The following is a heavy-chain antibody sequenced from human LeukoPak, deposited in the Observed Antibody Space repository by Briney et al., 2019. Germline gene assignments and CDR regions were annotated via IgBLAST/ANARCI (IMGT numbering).Heavy chain of an antibody. CDR2: INPSGGST. CDR3: ATRIPNSGSYSH. Sequence: ASVKVSCKASGYTFTSYYMHWVRQAPGQGLEWMGIINPSGGSTSYAQKFQGRVTMTRDTSASTVYMELSSLRSEDTAVYYCATRIPNSGSYSHWGQGTLVTVSS. J-gene: IGHJ4*02. CDR1: GYTFTSYY. V-gene: IGHV1-46*03. D-gene: IGHD1-26*01.